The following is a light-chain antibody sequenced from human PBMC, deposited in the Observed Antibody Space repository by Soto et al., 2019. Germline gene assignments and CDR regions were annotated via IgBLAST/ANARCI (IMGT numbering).Light chain of an antibody. CDR2: DGR. J-gene: IGKJ1*01. CDR3: QYYAGVWA. CDR1: QSLSNR. Sequence: DIPMTQSPSTLSASVGDRVTITCRASQSLSNRVAWYQQRPGKAPKVLIYDGRSLESGVPSRFRGSGSGTDFILTISSLQPDDFATYFCQYYAGVWAFGQGTKVDLK. V-gene: IGKV1-5*01.